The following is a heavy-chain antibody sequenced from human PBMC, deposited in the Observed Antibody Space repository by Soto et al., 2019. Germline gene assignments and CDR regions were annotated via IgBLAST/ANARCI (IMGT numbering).Heavy chain of an antibody. CDR1: GYTFTSYD. J-gene: IGHJ4*02. CDR3: AREHAGFGDY. CDR2: MNPNTGKT. Sequence: ASVKVSCKASGYTFTSYDINWVRQASGQGLEWMGWMNPNTGKTGYAQKFQGRVTMTRDISISTAYMELTSLTSDDTAVYYCAREHAGFGDYWGPGTLVTVPQ. V-gene: IGHV1-8*01. D-gene: IGHD3-16*01.